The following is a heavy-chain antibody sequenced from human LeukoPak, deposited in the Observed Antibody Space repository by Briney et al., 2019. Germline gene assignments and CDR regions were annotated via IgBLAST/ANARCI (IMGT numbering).Heavy chain of an antibody. Sequence: PGGSLRLSCAASGFTFSSHWMSWVRQAPGKGLEWVASIRPDGSEEYYMDSVKGRFTISRDNAKNSLYPQMNSLRAEDTAVYYCARLLGTVTTYDYWGQGTLVTVSS. V-gene: IGHV3-7*01. CDR3: ARLLGTVTTYDY. D-gene: IGHD1-7*01. CDR1: GFTFSSHW. J-gene: IGHJ4*02. CDR2: IRPDGSEE.